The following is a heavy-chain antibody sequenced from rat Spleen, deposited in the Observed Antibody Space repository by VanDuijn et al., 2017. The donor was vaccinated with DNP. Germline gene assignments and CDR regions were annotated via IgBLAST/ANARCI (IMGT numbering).Heavy chain of an antibody. J-gene: IGHJ2*01. V-gene: IGHV3-1*01. CDR1: GYSITSTY. CDR2: INYSGST. CDR3: ARWNIGTSTLDY. Sequence: EVQLQESGPGLVKPSQSLSLTCSVTGYSITSTYWGWIRKFPGNKMEWIGHINYSGSTSYHPSLRSRISITRDTSKNHFFLQLSSVTTEDTATYYCARWNIGTSTLDYWGQGVMVTVSS. D-gene: IGHD1-5*01.